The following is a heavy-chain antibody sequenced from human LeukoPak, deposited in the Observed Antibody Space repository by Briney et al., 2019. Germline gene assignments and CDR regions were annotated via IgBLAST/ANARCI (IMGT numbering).Heavy chain of an antibody. V-gene: IGHV4-61*02. CDR2: IHTSGST. CDR3: ARETIVVVVAATLNWFDP. D-gene: IGHD2-15*01. Sequence: SGTLSLTCTASGGSISSGSYYWSWIRQPAGKGLEWVGRIHTSGSTNYNPSLKSRVTISVDTSKNQFSLKLSSVTAADTAVYYCARETIVVVVAATLNWFDPWGQGTLVTVSS. CDR1: GGSISSGSYY. J-gene: IGHJ5*02.